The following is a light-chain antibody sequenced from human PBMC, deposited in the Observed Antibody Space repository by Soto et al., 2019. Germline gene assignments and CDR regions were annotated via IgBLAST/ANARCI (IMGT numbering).Light chain of an antibody. CDR1: QYISSW. V-gene: IGKV1-12*01. CDR2: AAS. Sequence: DIQMTQSPSSVSASVGDRVTITCRASQYISSWLAWYQQKPGKAPQLLIYAASSLQSGVPSRFSGSGSGTDFTLTISSLQPEDFATYYCLQSNSFPHTFGQGTKLETK. CDR3: LQSNSFPHT. J-gene: IGKJ2*01.